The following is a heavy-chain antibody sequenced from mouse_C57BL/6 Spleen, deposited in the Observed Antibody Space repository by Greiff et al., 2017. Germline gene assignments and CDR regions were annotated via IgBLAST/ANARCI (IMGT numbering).Heavy chain of an antibody. CDR3: ARSRGFPAY. CDR1: GYTFTSYW. V-gene: IGHV1-53*01. CDR2: INPSNGGT. J-gene: IGHJ3*01. D-gene: IGHD3-1*01. Sequence: VQLQQSGTELVKPGASVKLSCKASGYTFTSYWMHWVKQRPGQGLEWIGNINPSNGGTNYNEKFKGKATFTADTSSNTAYMQLSSLTTEDSAIYYCARSRGFPAYWGQGTLVTVSA.